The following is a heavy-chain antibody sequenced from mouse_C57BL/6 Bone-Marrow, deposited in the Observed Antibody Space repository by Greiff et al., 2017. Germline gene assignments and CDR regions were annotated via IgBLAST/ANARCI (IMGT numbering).Heavy chain of an antibody. CDR1: GYTFTSYW. J-gene: IGHJ1*03. CDR3: ARYGRGYFAV. CDR2: IDPSNSYT. D-gene: IGHD2-1*01. V-gene: IGHV1-50*01. Sequence: QVQLQQSGAELVKPGASVKLSCKASGYTFTSYWMQWVKQRPGRGLEWIGEIDPSNSYTNYNDKFKGKATLTVDTPSSTAYMQLSSLTSEDSAVYYCARYGRGYFAVWGTGTTATV.